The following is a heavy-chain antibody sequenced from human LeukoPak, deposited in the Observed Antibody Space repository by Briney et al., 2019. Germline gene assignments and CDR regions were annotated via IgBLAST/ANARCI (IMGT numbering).Heavy chain of an antibody. J-gene: IGHJ4*02. D-gene: IGHD3-3*01. CDR2: IIPIFGTA. CDR3: ARGGTIFGVVINFDY. V-gene: IGHV1-69*05. CDR1: GGTFISYA. Sequence: SVKVSCKASGGTFISYAITWVRQAPGQGLEWMGGIIPIFGTANYAQKFQGRVTITTDESTSTAYMELSSLRSEDTAVYYCARGGTIFGVVINFDYWGQGTLVTVSS.